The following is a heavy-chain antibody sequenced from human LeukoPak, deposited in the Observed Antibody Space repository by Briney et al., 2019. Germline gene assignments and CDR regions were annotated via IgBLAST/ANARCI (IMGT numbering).Heavy chain of an antibody. D-gene: IGHD6-13*01. V-gene: IGHV6-1*01. CDR1: GDSVSSDTAA. CDR3: ARDPPTSYSIFDY. Sequence: SQTLSLTCAVSGDSVSSDTAAWNWIRQSPSRGLEWLGRTYYRSKWYNDYAISVKSRITVNPDTSKNQFSLQLSSVTPEDTAVYYCARDPPTSYSIFDYWGQGTLVTVSS. J-gene: IGHJ4*02. CDR2: TYYRSKWYN.